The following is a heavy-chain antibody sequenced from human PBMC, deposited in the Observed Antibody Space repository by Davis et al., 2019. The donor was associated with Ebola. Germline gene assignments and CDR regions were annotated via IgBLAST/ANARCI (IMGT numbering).Heavy chain of an antibody. D-gene: IGHD1-26*01. J-gene: IGHJ5*02. CDR3: ARDVGNVIVDTRFDP. CDR2: ISTTGST. CDR1: GASINSASDY. V-gene: IGHV4-61*09. Sequence: PSETLSLTCTVSGASINSASDYWSWIRQPAGKGLEWIGHISTTGSTNYKFSLQSRVTISLDTSENQFSLKLNSVTVADTAIYYCARDVGNVIVDTRFDPWGQGTLVIVSS.